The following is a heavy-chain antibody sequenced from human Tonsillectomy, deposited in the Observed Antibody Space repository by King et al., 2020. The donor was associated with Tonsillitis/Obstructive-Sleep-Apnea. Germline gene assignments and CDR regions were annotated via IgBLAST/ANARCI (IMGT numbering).Heavy chain of an antibody. J-gene: IGHJ3*02. CDR3: ARHRGVYGRAFDI. Sequence: QLVQSGAEVKKPGESLKISCKGFGYSFTTYWIGWVRQMPGKGLEWMGIIYPGASDTRYSPSFQGQVTISADKSISTAYLQWSSLKASDTAMYYCARHRGVYGRAFDIWGQGTMVTVSS. V-gene: IGHV5-51*01. CDR1: GYSFTTYW. D-gene: IGHD2/OR15-2a*01. CDR2: IYPGASDT.